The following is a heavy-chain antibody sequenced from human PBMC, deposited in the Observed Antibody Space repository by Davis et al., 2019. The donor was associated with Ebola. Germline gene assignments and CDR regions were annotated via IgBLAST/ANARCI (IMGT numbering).Heavy chain of an antibody. Sequence: ASVKVSCKASGYTFSSYAMHWVRQAPGQRLEWMGWINAGNGNTKYSQKFRGRVTITRDTSASTAYMELSSLRSEDTAVYYCARGQTELWSKNYWFNPWGQGTLVTVSS. D-gene: IGHD1-26*01. J-gene: IGHJ5*02. CDR2: INAGNGNT. CDR1: GYTFSSYA. CDR3: ARGQTELWSKNYWFNP. V-gene: IGHV1-3*01.